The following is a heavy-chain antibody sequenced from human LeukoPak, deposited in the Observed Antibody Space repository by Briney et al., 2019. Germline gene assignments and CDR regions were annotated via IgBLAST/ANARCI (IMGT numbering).Heavy chain of an antibody. CDR1: GFTFTSYG. V-gene: IGHV3-23*01. J-gene: IGHJ4*02. CDR2: FSASDGSR. CDR3: AKNIGGFDY. D-gene: IGHD4-23*01. Sequence: PGGSLRLSCVASGFTFTSYGMSWVRQAPGEGLEWVSGFSASDGSRYYADSVKGRFTISRDNSKNTLYLQMNSLRAEDTAVYYCAKNIGGFDYWGQGTLVTVSS.